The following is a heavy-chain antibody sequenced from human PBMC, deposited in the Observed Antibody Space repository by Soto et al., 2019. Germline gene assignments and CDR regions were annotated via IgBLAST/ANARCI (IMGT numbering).Heavy chain of an antibody. CDR3: ARDNLWLGEGPRAFDI. V-gene: IGHV4-4*07. D-gene: IGHD5-12*01. CDR2: VYPSGSR. Sequence: PSETLSLTCTVSGDFISNYYWNWLRQPAGKGLEWIGRVYPSGSRNYNPSLESRLTLSMDTSKNQFSLKVKSVTAADTAVYYCARDNLWLGEGPRAFDIWGQGTMVTVSS. J-gene: IGHJ3*02. CDR1: GDFISNYY.